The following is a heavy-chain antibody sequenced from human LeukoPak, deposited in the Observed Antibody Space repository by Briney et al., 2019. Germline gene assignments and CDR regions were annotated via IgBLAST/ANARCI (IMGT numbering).Heavy chain of an antibody. CDR2: INSDGSST. V-gene: IGHV3-74*01. D-gene: IGHD3-9*01. CDR3: ARGPLLRYFDWGYYYGMDV. Sequence: GGSLRLSCAASGFTFSSYWMHWVRQPPGKGLVWVSRINSDGSSTSYADSVKGRFTIPRDNAKNTLYLQMNSLRAEDTAVYYCARGPLLRYFDWGYYYGMDVWGQGTTVTVSS. CDR1: GFTFSSYW. J-gene: IGHJ6*02.